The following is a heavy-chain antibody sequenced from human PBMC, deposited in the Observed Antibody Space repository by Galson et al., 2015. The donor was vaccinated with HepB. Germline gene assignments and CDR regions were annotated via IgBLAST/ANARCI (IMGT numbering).Heavy chain of an antibody. CDR3: ARGHSIAARRVNWFDP. J-gene: IGHJ5*02. V-gene: IGHV4-34*01. CDR2: INHSGST. CDR1: GGSFSGYY. D-gene: IGHD6-6*01. Sequence: ETLSLTCAVYGGSFSGYYWSWIRQPPGKGLEWIGEINHSGSTNYNPSLKSRVTISVDTSKNQFSLKLSSVTAADTAVYYCARGHSIAARRVNWFDPWGQGTLVTVSS.